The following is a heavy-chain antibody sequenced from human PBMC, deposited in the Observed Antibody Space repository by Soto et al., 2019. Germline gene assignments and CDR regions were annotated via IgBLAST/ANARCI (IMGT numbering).Heavy chain of an antibody. Sequence: PSETLSLTCTVSGGSISSYYWSWIRQPAGKGLEWIGRIYTSRSTNYNPSLKSRVTMSVDTSKNQFSLKLSSVTAADTAVYYCALLVGATTWGYFDYWGQGTLVTVSS. CDR3: ALLVGATTWGYFDY. D-gene: IGHD1-26*01. CDR2: IYTSRST. V-gene: IGHV4-4*07. J-gene: IGHJ4*02. CDR1: GGSISSYY.